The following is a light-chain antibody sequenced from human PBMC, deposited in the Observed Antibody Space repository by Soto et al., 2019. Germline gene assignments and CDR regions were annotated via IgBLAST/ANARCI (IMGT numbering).Light chain of an antibody. J-gene: IGLJ2*01. V-gene: IGLV3-21*02. CDR2: DDS. CDR1: KIGSKS. Sequence: SYELSQPPSVSVAPGQTARITCGGNKIGSKSVNWYQQKPGQAPVLVVYDDSDRPSGIPERFSGSNSGNTATLTISRVEGGDEADYYCQVWDSSSDHPVFGGGTKVTVL. CDR3: QVWDSSSDHPV.